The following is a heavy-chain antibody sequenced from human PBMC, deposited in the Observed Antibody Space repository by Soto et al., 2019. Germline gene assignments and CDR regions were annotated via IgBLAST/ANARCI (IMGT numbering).Heavy chain of an antibody. D-gene: IGHD3-3*01. CDR1: GFTFSSYG. V-gene: IGHV3-33*01. Sequence: GGSLRLSCAASGFTFSSYGMHWVRQAPGKGLEWVAVIWYDGSNKYYADSVKGRFTISRDNSKNTLYLQMNSLRAEDTAVYYCARSRSGDYDFWSGPSAPPLDYRGQGTLVTVSS. J-gene: IGHJ4*02. CDR2: IWYDGSNK. CDR3: ARSRSGDYDFWSGPSAPPLDY.